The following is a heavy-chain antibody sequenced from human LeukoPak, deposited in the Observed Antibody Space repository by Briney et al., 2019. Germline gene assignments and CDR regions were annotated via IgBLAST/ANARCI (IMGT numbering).Heavy chain of an antibody. Sequence: SQTLSLTYTVSGSSIRSGDYYWSWIRQPPGKGLEWIGYIYYSGNTYYNPSLKSRVTISVDTSKKQFSLKLSSVTAADTAVYYCARATITMMVGIPADAFDIWGQGIMVTVSS. V-gene: IGHV4-30-4*08. CDR1: GSSIRSGDYY. D-gene: IGHD3-22*01. CDR3: ARATITMMVGIPADAFDI. CDR2: IYYSGNT. J-gene: IGHJ3*02.